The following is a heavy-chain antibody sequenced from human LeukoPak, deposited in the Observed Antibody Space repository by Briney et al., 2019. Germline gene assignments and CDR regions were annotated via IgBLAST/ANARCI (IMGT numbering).Heavy chain of an antibody. Sequence: PGGSLRLSCAASGFTFSDYAMSWVRQAPGKGVEWVSDITGSGTTTYYPYSVDGLFTISSANSNNTPYLQMNSLTADDTAVYSCAKGYSSGWPYYFDYWGQGTLVTVSS. CDR2: ITGSGTTT. CDR3: AKGYSSGWPYYFDY. D-gene: IGHD6-19*01. CDR1: GFTFSDYA. J-gene: IGHJ4*02. V-gene: IGHV3-23*01.